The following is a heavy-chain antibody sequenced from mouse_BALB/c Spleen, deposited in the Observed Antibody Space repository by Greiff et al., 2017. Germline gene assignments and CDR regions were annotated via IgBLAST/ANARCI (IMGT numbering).Heavy chain of an antibody. D-gene: IGHD2-3*01. V-gene: IGHV3-2*02. J-gene: IGHJ4*01. Sequence: EVKLMESGPGLVKPSQSLSLTCTVTGYSITSDYAWNWIRQFPGNKLEWMGYISYSGSTSYNPSLKSRISITRDTSKNQFFLQLNSVTTEDTATYYCARMRYDGYYDYAMDYWGQGTSVTVSS. CDR2: ISYSGST. CDR3: ARMRYDGYYDYAMDY. CDR1: GYSITSDYA.